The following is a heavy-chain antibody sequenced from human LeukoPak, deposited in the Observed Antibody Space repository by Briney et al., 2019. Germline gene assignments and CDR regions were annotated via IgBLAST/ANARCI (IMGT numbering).Heavy chain of an antibody. CDR1: GFIFNNYA. Sequence: GGSLRLSCSTSGFIFNNYAMTWVRQAPGKGLEWVSVVSGSGTGTFYADSVKGRFTISRDNSKNTLYLQMNTLRAEDTAVYFCARSYSTSAEFDYWGQGTLVTVSS. CDR2: VSGSGTGT. J-gene: IGHJ4*02. V-gene: IGHV3-23*01. D-gene: IGHD6-6*01. CDR3: ARSYSTSAEFDY.